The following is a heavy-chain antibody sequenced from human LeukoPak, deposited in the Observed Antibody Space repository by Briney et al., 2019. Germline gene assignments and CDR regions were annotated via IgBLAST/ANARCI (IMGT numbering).Heavy chain of an antibody. J-gene: IGHJ3*02. D-gene: IGHD2-15*01. Sequence: GASVTVSCKASGYTFTSYYMHWVRQAPGQGLEWMGIINPSGGSTSYAQKFQGRVTMTRDTSTSTVYMELSSLRSEDTAVYYCAKGWWSQAFDNLGQGTMVTVSS. V-gene: IGHV1-46*01. CDR2: INPSGGST. CDR3: AKGWWSQAFDN. CDR1: GYTFTSYY.